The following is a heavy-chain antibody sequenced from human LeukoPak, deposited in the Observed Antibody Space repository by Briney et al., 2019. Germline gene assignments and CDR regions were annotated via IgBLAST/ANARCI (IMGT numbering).Heavy chain of an antibody. J-gene: IGHJ3*02. CDR3: PSAVAGTRKGLDI. D-gene: IGHD6-19*01. Sequence: GGSLRLSCAVSGFTFSSYWMHWVRQAPGKGLVWVSRISNDGSSTNFADSVKGRFTISRDNAKNTLYLQMNSLRAEDTAVYYCPSAVAGTRKGLDIWGKGTMVTVSS. CDR1: GFTFSSYW. CDR2: ISNDGSST. V-gene: IGHV3-74*01.